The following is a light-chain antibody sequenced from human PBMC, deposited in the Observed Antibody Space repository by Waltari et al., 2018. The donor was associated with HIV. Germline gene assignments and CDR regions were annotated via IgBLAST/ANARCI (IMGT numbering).Light chain of an antibody. J-gene: IGLJ2*01. CDR2: DNG. CDR1: SIGSKS. Sequence: SDVLTQPPSVSVAPGQTARIPCGGNSIGSKSVHWYQQRPGQAPVLVVYDNGGRPSGIPERFSGSKSGNTATLTISRVEAGDEADFYCQAWDSSLVVFGGGTKLTVL. V-gene: IGLV3-21*02. CDR3: QAWDSSLVV.